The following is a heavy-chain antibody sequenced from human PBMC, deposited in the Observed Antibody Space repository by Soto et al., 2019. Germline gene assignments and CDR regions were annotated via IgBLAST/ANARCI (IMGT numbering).Heavy chain of an antibody. J-gene: IGHJ3*01. CDR1: GGSISSSHW. CDR2: ISHSGTS. Sequence: QVQLQESGPGLVKPSGTLSLTCAVSGGSISSSHWWTWVRQSPGKGLEYVGEISHSGTSNSNPSLKRRVTLSVDKSKHPFSLTLTSVTGADTAVYYCARVVLTITRGAFDAWGQGTLVIVSS. CDR3: ARVVLTITRGAFDA. V-gene: IGHV4-4*02. D-gene: IGHD3-9*01.